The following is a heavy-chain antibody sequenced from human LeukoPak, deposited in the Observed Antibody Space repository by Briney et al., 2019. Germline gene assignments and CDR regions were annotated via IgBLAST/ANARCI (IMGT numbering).Heavy chain of an antibody. Sequence: ASVKVSCKASGYTFTGYYMHWVRQAPGQGLEWMGWINPNSGGTNYVQKFQGRVTMTRDTSISTAYMELSRLRPDDTAVYYCARVGGRWYPFDYWGRGTLVTVSS. V-gene: IGHV1-2*02. J-gene: IGHJ4*02. CDR2: INPNSGGT. CDR1: GYTFTGYY. D-gene: IGHD4-23*01. CDR3: ARVGGRWYPFDY.